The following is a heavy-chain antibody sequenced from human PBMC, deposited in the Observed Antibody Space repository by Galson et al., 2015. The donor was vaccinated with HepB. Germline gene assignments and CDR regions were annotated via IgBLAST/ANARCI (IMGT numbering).Heavy chain of an antibody. CDR2: IWYDGSNK. Sequence: SLRLSCAASGFTFSSYGMHWVRQAPGKGLEWVAIIWYDGSNKYYADSVKGRFTISRDNSKNTLYLQMSSLRAEDTAVYYCARGVGGDYCYLDYWDQGTLVTVSS. D-gene: IGHD2-21*01. CDR1: GFTFSSYG. CDR3: ARGVGGDYCYLDY. J-gene: IGHJ4*02. V-gene: IGHV3-33*01.